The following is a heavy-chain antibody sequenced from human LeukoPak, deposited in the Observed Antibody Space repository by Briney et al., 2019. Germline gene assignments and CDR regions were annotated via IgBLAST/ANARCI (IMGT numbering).Heavy chain of an antibody. V-gene: IGHV1-69*05. D-gene: IGHD3-22*01. CDR2: IIPIFGTA. CDR1: GGTFCSYA. CDR3: ARGGYPTDDAFDI. J-gene: IGHJ3*02. Sequence: SVKVSCRASGGTFCSYAISWVRQAPGQGLEWVGRIIPIFGTANYAQKFQGRVTITTDESTSTAYMELSSLRSEDTAVYYCARGGYPTDDAFDIWGQGTMVTVSS.